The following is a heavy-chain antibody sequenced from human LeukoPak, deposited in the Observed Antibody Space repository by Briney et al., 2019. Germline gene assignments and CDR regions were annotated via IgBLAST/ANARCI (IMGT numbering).Heavy chain of an antibody. CDR2: IFYRGST. CDR3: ARLFDHVFWFDP. J-gene: IGHJ5*02. V-gene: IGHV4-39*01. Sequence: ASETLSLTCTVSGGSISSSNSYWGWIRQPPGKGLEWIGSIFYRGSTYYNPSLKSRVTISVDTSKNQFSLKLSSVTAADTAEYYCARLFDHVFWFDPWGQGTLVTVSS. D-gene: IGHD3-9*01. CDR1: GGSISSSNSY.